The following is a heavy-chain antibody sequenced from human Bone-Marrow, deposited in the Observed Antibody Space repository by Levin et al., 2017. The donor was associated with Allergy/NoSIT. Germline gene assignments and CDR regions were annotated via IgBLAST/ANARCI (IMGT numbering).Heavy chain of an antibody. CDR3: AKYDRGYSYGLYY. CDR1: GGSISNYY. CDR2: VYYSGST. D-gene: IGHD5-18*01. J-gene: IGHJ4*02. V-gene: IGHV4-59*01. Sequence: MASETLSLTCTVSGGSISNYYWSWIRQSPGRALEWIGYVYYSGSTNYNPSLQGRVTISVDSSKNQFSLHLSSVTAADTAVYYCAKYDRGYSYGLYYWGQGNLVIVSP.